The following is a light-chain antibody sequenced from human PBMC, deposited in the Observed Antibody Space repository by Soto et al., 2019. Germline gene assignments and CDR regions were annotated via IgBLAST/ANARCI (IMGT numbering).Light chain of an antibody. J-gene: IGKJ1*01. Sequence: EIVLTQSPGTLSLSPGEIATLSCRASQSVSNSYLAWYQQKLGQAPRLLIYGASTRAPGIPDRFSGSGSGTDFTLTISRLEPEYFALYYCQQYGSSTRTFGQGTKVEIK. CDR2: GAS. CDR1: QSVSNSY. V-gene: IGKV3-20*01. CDR3: QQYGSSTRT.